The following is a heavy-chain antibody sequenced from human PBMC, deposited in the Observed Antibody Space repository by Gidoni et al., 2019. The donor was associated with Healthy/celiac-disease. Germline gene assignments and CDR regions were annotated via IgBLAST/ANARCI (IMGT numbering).Heavy chain of an antibody. D-gene: IGHD3-10*01. CDR3: AKDSGRFGDLDY. V-gene: IGHV3-30*18. Sequence: QVQLVESGGGVVQPGRSLSLSCSASGLTFSSYGMHWVRQAPGKGLEWVAVISYDGSNKYYADSVKGRFTISRDNTKNTLYLQMNSLRAEDTAVYYCAKDSGRFGDLDYWGQGTLVTVSS. CDR2: ISYDGSNK. CDR1: GLTFSSYG. J-gene: IGHJ4*02.